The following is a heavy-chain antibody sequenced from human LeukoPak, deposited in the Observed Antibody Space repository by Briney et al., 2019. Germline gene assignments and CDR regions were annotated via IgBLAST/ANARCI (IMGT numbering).Heavy chain of an antibody. CDR3: ARDYYPTSGHYGFDY. CDR2: IKQDGSEK. D-gene: IGHD3-22*01. V-gene: IGHV3-7*01. CDR1: GFTFSRYW. Sequence: TGGSLRLSCAASGFTFSRYWMSWVRQAPGKGLEWVANIKQDGSEKYYVDSVKGRFTISRDNAKNSLYLQMNSLSAEDTAVYYCARDYYPTSGHYGFDYWGQGTLVTVSS. J-gene: IGHJ4*02.